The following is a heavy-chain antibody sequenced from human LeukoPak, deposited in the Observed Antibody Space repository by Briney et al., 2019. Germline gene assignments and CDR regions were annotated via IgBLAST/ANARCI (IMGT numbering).Heavy chain of an antibody. V-gene: IGHV4-59*12. J-gene: IGHJ5*02. CDR1: GDSISSYY. Sequence: SETLSLTCSVSGDSISSYYWSWIRQPPGKGLEWIGYIYYSGSTNYNPSLKSRVTISVDTSKNQFSLKLTSVTAADTAVYYCARVKPGNWFDPWGQGTLVTVSS. CDR3: ARVKPGNWFDP. CDR2: IYYSGST.